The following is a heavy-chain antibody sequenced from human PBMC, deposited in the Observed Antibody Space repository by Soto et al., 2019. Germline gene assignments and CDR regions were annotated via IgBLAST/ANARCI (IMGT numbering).Heavy chain of an antibody. D-gene: IGHD3-22*01. CDR2: IYYSGST. CDR1: GGSISSGDYY. V-gene: IGHV4-30-4*01. J-gene: IGHJ5*02. Sequence: SETLSLTCTVSGGSISSGDYYWSWIRQPPGKGLEWIGYIYYSGSTYYNPSLKSRVTISVDTSKNQFSLKLSSVTAADTAVYYCARGDWDYDSSGYPGHNWFDPWGQGTLVTVSS. CDR3: ARGDWDYDSSGYPGHNWFDP.